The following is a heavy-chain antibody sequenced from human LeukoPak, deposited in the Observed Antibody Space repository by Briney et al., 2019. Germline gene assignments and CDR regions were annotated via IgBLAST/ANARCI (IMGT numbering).Heavy chain of an antibody. CDR1: GFTFSSYS. CDR2: ISSSSSYI. V-gene: IGHV3-21*01. Sequence: PGGSLRLSCAASGFTFSSYSMNWVRQAPGKGLEWVSSISSSSSYIYYADSVKGRFTISRDNAKNSLYLQMNSLRAEDTAVYYCARAPIVGYLFDYWGQGTLVTVSS. D-gene: IGHD3-22*01. CDR3: ARAPIVGYLFDY. J-gene: IGHJ4*02.